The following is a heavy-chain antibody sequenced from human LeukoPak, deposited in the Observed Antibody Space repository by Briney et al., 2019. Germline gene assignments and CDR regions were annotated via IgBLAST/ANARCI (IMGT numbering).Heavy chain of an antibody. D-gene: IGHD3-9*01. CDR3: AREPPVLRYFDWLSPPAYYFDY. Sequence: KPSETLSLTCTVSGDSISTSNSYWGWIRQPPGKGLEWIGSIYYSGNIYYNASLKSRVTISVDTSKNQFSLKLSSVTAADTAVYYCAREPPVLRYFDWLSPPAYYFDYWGQGTLVTVSS. J-gene: IGHJ4*02. CDR1: GDSISTSNSY. V-gene: IGHV4-39*07. CDR2: IYYSGNI.